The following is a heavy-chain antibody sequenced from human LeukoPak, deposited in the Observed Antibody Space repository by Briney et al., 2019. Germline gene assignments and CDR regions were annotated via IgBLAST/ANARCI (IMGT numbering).Heavy chain of an antibody. J-gene: IGHJ6*02. CDR2: ISGSGGST. Sequence: GGSLRLSCAASGFTFSSYAMSWVRQAPGKGLEWVSAISGSGGSTYYADSVKGRFTISRDNAKNSLYLQMNSLRAEGTAVYYCARWYYDFWSGSTTYGMDVWGQGTTVTVSS. CDR1: GFTFSSYA. CDR3: ARWYYDFWSGSTTYGMDV. D-gene: IGHD3-3*01. V-gene: IGHV3-23*01.